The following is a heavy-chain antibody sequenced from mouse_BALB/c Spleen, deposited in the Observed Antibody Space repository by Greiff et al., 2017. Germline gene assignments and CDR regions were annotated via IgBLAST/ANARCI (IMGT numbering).Heavy chain of an antibody. D-gene: IGHD2-1*01. CDR2: ISSGGSYT. CDR3: ARVYGNTFAY. V-gene: IGHV5-9-4*01. CDR1: GFTFSSYA. Sequence: VQLKQSGGGLVKPGGSLKLSCAASGFTFSSYAMSWVRQSPEKRLEWVAEISSGGSYTYYPDTVTGRFTISRDNAKNTLYLEMSSLRSEDTAMYYCARVYGNTFAYWGQGTLVTVSA. J-gene: IGHJ3*01.